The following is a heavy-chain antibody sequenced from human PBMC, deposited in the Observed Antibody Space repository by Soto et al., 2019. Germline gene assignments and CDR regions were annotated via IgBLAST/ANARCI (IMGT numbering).Heavy chain of an antibody. CDR3: GRYCSGGTCQYAFDS. CDR2: MSYSGTT. CDR1: GGSISSGNYY. J-gene: IGHJ3*02. V-gene: IGHV4-31*03. Sequence: QVQLQESGPGLVKPSQTLSLTCTVSGGSISSGNYYWSWIRQHPGKGLEWIAYMSYSGTTYYSPSLKPRVTIYIHTSTNHFSLKLSSVTAADAAVYYCGRYCSGGTCQYAFDSWGQRKMVIVSS. D-gene: IGHD2-15*01.